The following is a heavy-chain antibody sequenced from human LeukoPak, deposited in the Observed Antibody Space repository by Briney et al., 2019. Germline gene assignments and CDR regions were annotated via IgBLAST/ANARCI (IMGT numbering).Heavy chain of an antibody. CDR3: AKRRDVAAGGSGAFDY. Sequence: PGGSLRLSCAASGFTFNTHGMHWVRQAPGKGLEWVAVISYDGSNKYYADSVKGRFTISRDNSKNTVYLQMNSLRAEDTAVYYCAKRRDVAAGGSGAFDYWGQGSLVTVSS. J-gene: IGHJ4*02. D-gene: IGHD6-13*01. CDR1: GFTFNTHG. CDR2: ISYDGSNK. V-gene: IGHV3-30*18.